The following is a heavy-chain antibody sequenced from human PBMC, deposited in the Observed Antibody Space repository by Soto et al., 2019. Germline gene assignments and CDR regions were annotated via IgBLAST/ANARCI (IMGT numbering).Heavy chain of an antibody. J-gene: IGHJ6*03. CDR1: GFTFSSYS. CDR2: IRSSSSTI. Sequence: EVQLVESGGGLVQPGGSLRLSCAASGFTFSSYSMNWVRQAPAKGLEWVSYIRSSSSTIHYADSVKGRFTISRDNAKNSLYLQMNGLRAEDTAVYYCARSPHGGDYYYYMDVWGKGTTVTVS. CDR3: ARSPHGGDYYYYMDV. D-gene: IGHD3-16*01. V-gene: IGHV3-48*01.